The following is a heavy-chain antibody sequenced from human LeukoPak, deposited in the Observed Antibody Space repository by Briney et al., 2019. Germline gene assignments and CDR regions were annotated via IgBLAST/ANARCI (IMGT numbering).Heavy chain of an antibody. CDR3: ARWGPKVDSSGYYSLYYYYGMDV. D-gene: IGHD3-22*01. Sequence: SETLSLTCAVYGGSFSGYYWSWIRQPPGKGLEWIGEINHSGSTNYNPSLKSRVTISVDTSKNQFSLKLSSVTAADTAVYYCARWGPKVDSSGYYSLYYYYGMDVWGQGTRSPSP. CDR2: INHSGST. J-gene: IGHJ6*02. CDR1: GGSFSGYY. V-gene: IGHV4-34*01.